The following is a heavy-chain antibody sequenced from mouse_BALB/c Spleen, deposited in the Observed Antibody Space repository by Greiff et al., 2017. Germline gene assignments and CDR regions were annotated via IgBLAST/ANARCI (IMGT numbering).Heavy chain of an antibody. Sequence: QVTLKECGPGILQPSQTLSLTCSFSGFSLSTSGMGVGWIRQPSGKGLEWLAHIWWDDDKYYNTALKSGLTISKDTSKNQVFLKIASVDTADTATYYCAREGRYDSAYWGQGTLVTVSA. CDR3: AREGRYDSAY. D-gene: IGHD2-14*01. CDR1: GFSLSTSGMG. V-gene: IGHV8-8*01. J-gene: IGHJ3*01. CDR2: IWWDDDK.